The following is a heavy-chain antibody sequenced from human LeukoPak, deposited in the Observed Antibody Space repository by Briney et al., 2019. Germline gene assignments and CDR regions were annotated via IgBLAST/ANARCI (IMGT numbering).Heavy chain of an antibody. J-gene: IGHJ4*02. D-gene: IGHD3-22*01. CDR1: GFTFSSYS. Sequence: GGSLRLSCAASGFTFSSYSMNWVRQAPGKGLEWVSSISSSSSYIYYADSVKGRFTISRDNSKNTLYLQMNNLRPEDTALYYCAKALTYYYDRTGITHQYYFDYWGQGSLVTASS. CDR2: ISSSSSYI. CDR3: AKALTYYYDRTGITHQYYFDY. V-gene: IGHV3-21*04.